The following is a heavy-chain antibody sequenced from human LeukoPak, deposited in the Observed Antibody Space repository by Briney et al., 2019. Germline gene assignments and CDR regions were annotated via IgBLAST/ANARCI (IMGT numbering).Heavy chain of an antibody. CDR3: AKDLYDYGSGSYAFDI. Sequence: GGSLRLSCAASGFTFDDYAMHWVRQAPGKGLEWVSGISWNSGSIGYADSVKGRFTISRDNSKNTLYLQMNSLRAEDTAVYYCAKDLYDYGSGSYAFDIWGQGTMVTVSS. V-gene: IGHV3-9*01. CDR2: ISWNSGSI. CDR1: GFTFDDYA. D-gene: IGHD3-10*01. J-gene: IGHJ3*02.